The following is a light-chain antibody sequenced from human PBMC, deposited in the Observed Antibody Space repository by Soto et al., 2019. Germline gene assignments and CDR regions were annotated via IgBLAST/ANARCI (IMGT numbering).Light chain of an antibody. CDR2: KAS. CDR3: QQYNSYSGFT. V-gene: IGKV1-5*03. CDR1: QSISSW. Sequence: DIQMTQSPSTLSASVGDRVTITCRASQSISSWLAWYQQKPGKAPKLLIYKASSLESGVPSRFSGSGSGTEFTITISSLQPDDFATYYCQQYNSYSGFTFGPGTKVEIK. J-gene: IGKJ3*01.